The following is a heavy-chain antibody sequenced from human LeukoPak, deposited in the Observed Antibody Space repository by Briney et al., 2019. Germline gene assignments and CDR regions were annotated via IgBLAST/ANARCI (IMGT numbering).Heavy chain of an antibody. J-gene: IGHJ5*02. D-gene: IGHD6-13*01. V-gene: IGHV4-59*12. CDR2: MYYSGST. CDR1: GGSISSYY. Sequence: SETLSLTCTVSGGSISSYYWSWIRQPPGKGLECIGYMYYSGSTNYNPSLKSRVAISVDTSKNQFSLQLSSVTAADTAVYYCARVLAAAGNNWFDPWGQGTLVTVSS. CDR3: ARVLAAAGNNWFDP.